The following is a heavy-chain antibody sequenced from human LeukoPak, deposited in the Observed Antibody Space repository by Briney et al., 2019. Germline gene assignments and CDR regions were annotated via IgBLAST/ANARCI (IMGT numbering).Heavy chain of an antibody. J-gene: IGHJ4*02. V-gene: IGHV1-18*01. Sequence: GASVKVSCKASGYTFTRYGISWVRRAPGQGLEWMGWISAYNGNTNYAQKLQGRVTMTTDTSTSTAYMELRSLRSDDTAVYYCARERRGIAAAGTRSGLLYYFDYWGQGTLVTVSS. D-gene: IGHD6-13*01. CDR3: ARERRGIAAAGTRSGLLYYFDY. CDR1: GYTFTRYG. CDR2: ISAYNGNT.